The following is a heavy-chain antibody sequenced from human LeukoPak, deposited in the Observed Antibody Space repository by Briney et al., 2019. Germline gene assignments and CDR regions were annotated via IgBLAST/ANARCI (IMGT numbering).Heavy chain of an antibody. D-gene: IGHD5-24*01. CDR1: GYTFTSNY. J-gene: IGHJ5*02. CDR3: ARDNSVRDEAWWFNP. V-gene: IGHV1-46*01. CDR2: ISPTGGST. Sequence: GASVKVSCKAFGYTFTSNYMHWVRQAPGQGPEWMGVISPTGGSTTYAQKFQGRVTLTRDMSTSTDYLELSSLRSDDTAVCYCARDNSVRDEAWWFNPWGQGTLVTVAS.